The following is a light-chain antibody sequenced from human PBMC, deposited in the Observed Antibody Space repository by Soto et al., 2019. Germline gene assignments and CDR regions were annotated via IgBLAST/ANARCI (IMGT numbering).Light chain of an antibody. CDR1: SGSIASNY. J-gene: IGLJ7*01. Sequence: NFMLTQPHSVSESPGKTVTISCTRSSGSIASNYVQWYQQRPGSAPTTVIYEDNQRPSGVPDRFSGSIDSSSNSASLTISGLKTEDEADYYCQSYDSSNLAVFGGGTQLTVI. V-gene: IGLV6-57*03. CDR3: QSYDSSNLAV. CDR2: EDN.